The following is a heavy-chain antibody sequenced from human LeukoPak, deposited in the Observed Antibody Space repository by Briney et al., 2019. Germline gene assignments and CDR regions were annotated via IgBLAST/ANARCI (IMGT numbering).Heavy chain of an antibody. J-gene: IGHJ1*01. CDR3: ARGGIAVPERYSQH. V-gene: IGHV3-53*01. CDR1: GFTVSSNY. Sequence: GGSLRLSCAASGFTVSSNYMSWVRQAPGKGLEWVSAIYSGGSTYYADSVKGRFTISRDNSKNTLYLQMNSLRAEDTAVYYCARGGIAVPERYSQHWGQGTLVTVSS. CDR2: IYSGGST. D-gene: IGHD6-19*01.